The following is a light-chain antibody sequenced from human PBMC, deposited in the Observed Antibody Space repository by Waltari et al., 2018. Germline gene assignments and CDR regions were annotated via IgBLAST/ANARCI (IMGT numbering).Light chain of an antibody. CDR1: RGSIASNY. J-gene: IGLJ2*01. CDR2: GDN. CDR3: QSYNSSNGI. V-gene: IGLV6-57*04. Sequence: NFMLTQPHSVCESQGRTLTIPCTRSRGSIASNYVQGYQQRPGRAPITASYGDNERPPGVPDRFSVSIDSYTNSASLTISGLKTEDEADYYCQSYNSSNGIFGGGTKLTVL.